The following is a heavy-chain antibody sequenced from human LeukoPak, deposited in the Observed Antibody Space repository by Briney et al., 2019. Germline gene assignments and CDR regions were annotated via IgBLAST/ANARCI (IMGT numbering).Heavy chain of an antibody. D-gene: IGHD3-3*01. Sequence: ASVKVSCKASGYTFAGYYMHWVRQAPGQGLEWMGWINPNSGGTNYAQKFQGRVTMTRDTSISTAYMELSRLRSDDTAVYYCARSGITIFGVDKVEEDAFDIWGQGTMVTVSS. J-gene: IGHJ3*02. CDR2: INPNSGGT. CDR3: ARSGITIFGVDKVEEDAFDI. V-gene: IGHV1-2*02. CDR1: GYTFAGYY.